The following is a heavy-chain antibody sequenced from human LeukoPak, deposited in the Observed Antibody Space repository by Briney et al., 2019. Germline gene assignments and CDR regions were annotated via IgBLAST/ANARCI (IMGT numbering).Heavy chain of an antibody. CDR3: AIRTGYYGNYYYYGVDV. Sequence: PSETLSLTCAVYGGSFSGYYWSWIRQPPGKGLEWIGEINHSGSTNYNPSLKSRVTISVDTSKNQFSLKLSSVTAADTAVYYCAIRTGYYGNYYYYGVDVWGKGTTVTVSS. D-gene: IGHD3/OR15-3a*01. V-gene: IGHV4-34*01. J-gene: IGHJ6*04. CDR1: GGSFSGYY. CDR2: INHSGST.